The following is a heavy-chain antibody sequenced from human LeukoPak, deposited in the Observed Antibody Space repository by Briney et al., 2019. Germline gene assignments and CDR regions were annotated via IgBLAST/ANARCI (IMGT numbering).Heavy chain of an antibody. D-gene: IGHD6-13*01. J-gene: IGHJ4*02. V-gene: IGHV3-9*01. Sequence: PGGSLRLSCAASGFTFDDYAMHWVRQAPGKGLEWVSGISWNSGSIGYADSVKGRFTISRDNAKNSLYLQMNSLRAEDTALYYCAKAPIAAATLIPFDYWGQGTLVTVSS. CDR2: ISWNSGSI. CDR1: GFTFDDYA. CDR3: AKAPIAAATLIPFDY.